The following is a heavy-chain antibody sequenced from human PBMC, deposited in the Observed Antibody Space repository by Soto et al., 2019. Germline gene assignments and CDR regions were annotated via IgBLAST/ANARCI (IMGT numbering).Heavy chain of an antibody. CDR2: IFSIDEK. J-gene: IGHJ4*02. D-gene: IGHD6-13*01. CDR3: ARDARYSSSWLDY. CDR1: GFSLSNARMG. V-gene: IGHV2-26*01. Sequence: SGPTLVNPTETLTLTCTVSGFSLSNARMGVSWIRQPPGKALEWLAHIFSIDEKSYNTSLKSRLTISKDTSKSQVVLTMTNMDPVDTATYYCARDARYSSSWLDYWSQGTLVTVS.